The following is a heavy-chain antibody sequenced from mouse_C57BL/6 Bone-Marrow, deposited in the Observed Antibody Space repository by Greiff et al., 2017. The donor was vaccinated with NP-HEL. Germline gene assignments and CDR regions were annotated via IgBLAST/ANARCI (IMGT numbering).Heavy chain of an antibody. Sequence: QVQLKQSGAELAKPGASVKLSCKASGYTFTSYWMHWVKQRPGQGLEWIGYINPSSGYTKYNQKFKDKATLTADKSSSTAYMQLSSLTYEGSAVYYCASTVVAPYYFDYWGQGTTLTVSS. CDR3: ASTVVAPYYFDY. J-gene: IGHJ2*01. CDR2: INPSSGYT. D-gene: IGHD1-1*01. CDR1: GYTFTSYW. V-gene: IGHV1-7*01.